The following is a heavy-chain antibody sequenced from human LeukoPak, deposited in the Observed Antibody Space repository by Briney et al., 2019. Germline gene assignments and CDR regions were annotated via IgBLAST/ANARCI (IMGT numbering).Heavy chain of an antibody. J-gene: IGHJ5*02. V-gene: IGHV1-46*01. Sequence: ASVKVSCKASGYTFASYTIHWVRQAPGQGLEWMGIINPVGGSTSNAQKFRGRVTMTRDMSTNTVYMELSSLRSEDTAVYYCARGHGSGYTNWFDPWGQGTRVTVSS. CDR3: ARGHGSGYTNWFDP. D-gene: IGHD3-10*01. CDR1: GYTFASYT. CDR2: INPVGGST.